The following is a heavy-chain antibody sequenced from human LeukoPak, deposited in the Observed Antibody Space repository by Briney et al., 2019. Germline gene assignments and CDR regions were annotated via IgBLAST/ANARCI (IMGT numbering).Heavy chain of an antibody. V-gene: IGHV4-4*07. CDR1: GGSISSYY. J-gene: IGHJ4*02. CDR3: ARDYYGSGSYDY. CDR2: IDTSGST. D-gene: IGHD3-10*01. Sequence: SETLSLTCTVSGGSISSYYWSWIRQPAGKGLEGIGRIDTSGSTNYNPSLKSRVTISVDKSKNQFSLKLSSVTAADTAVYYCARDYYGSGSYDYWGQGTLVTVSS.